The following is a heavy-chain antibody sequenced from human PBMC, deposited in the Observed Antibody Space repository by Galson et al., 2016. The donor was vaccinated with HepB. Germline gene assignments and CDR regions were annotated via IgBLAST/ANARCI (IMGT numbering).Heavy chain of an antibody. CDR1: GYSFTSYY. CDR2: INPSGDNT. Sequence: SVKVSCKASGYSFTSYYMHWVRQAPGQGLEWMGMINPSGDNTNYAQKFQGRLSVTRDTSTSTVYMELSSLRFEDTAVYHCARVNFNYYGSGTLRGPLDPWGQGTLVTVSS. V-gene: IGHV1-46*01. CDR3: ARVNFNYYGSGTLRGPLDP. D-gene: IGHD3-10*01. J-gene: IGHJ5*02.